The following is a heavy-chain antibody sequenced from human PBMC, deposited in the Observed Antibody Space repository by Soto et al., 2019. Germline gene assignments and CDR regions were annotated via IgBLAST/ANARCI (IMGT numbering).Heavy chain of an antibody. V-gene: IGHV3-23*01. CDR1: GFSVSDYA. CDR3: TKSRRSVLMVYGFGGMDV. Sequence: TGGSLRLSCAASGFSVSDYAMSWVRQAPGKGLEWVSSISWSGDGTYYGDSVKGRFTLSRDTSQKTLYLQMNNLRGEDTAVYFCTKSRRSVLMVYGFGGMDVWGRGTTVTVSS. CDR2: ISWSGDGT. J-gene: IGHJ6*02. D-gene: IGHD2-8*01.